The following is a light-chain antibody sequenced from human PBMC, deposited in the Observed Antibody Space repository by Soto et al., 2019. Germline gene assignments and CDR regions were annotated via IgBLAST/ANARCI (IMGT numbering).Light chain of an antibody. CDR1: KSVSNY. J-gene: IGKJ4*02. CDR3: QQYGSSLT. V-gene: IGKV3-20*01. CDR2: GAS. Sequence: EVVLTQSPGTLSLSPGARATLACRASKSVSNYVAWYQQKSGQPPSLLIYGASSRASGIPDRFSGSGSGTDFTLTISRVEPEDSALDDCQQYGSSLTFGLGTKVEIK.